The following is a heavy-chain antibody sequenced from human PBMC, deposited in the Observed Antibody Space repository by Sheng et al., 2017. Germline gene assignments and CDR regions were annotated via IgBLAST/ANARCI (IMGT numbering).Heavy chain of an antibody. J-gene: IGHJ4*02. D-gene: IGHD3-10*01. Sequence: QVQLVQSGAEVKKPGSSVKVSCKASGGTFSSYAISWVRQAPGQGLEWMGGIIPIFGTANYAQKFQGRVTITADESTSTAYMELSSLRSEDTAVYYCARDREYYGSGSSFYYFDYWGQGTLVTVSS. V-gene: IGHV1-69*13. CDR2: IIPIFGTA. CDR1: GGTFSSYA. CDR3: ARDREYYGSGSSFYYFDY.